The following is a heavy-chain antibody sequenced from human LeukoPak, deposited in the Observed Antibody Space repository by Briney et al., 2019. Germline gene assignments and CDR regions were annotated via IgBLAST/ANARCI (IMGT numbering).Heavy chain of an antibody. J-gene: IGHJ4*02. Sequence: SETLSLTCGVSGGSVINTNWWTWVRQPPGKGLEWIGEVHLDGSTNYNPSLESRLTMSVDVSENQVSLKLTSVTAADTAVYYCAREGGFYRPLDYSGQGTLVTVSS. V-gene: IGHV4-4*02. CDR1: GGSVINTNW. CDR3: AREGGFYRPLDY. D-gene: IGHD3-3*01. CDR2: VHLDGST.